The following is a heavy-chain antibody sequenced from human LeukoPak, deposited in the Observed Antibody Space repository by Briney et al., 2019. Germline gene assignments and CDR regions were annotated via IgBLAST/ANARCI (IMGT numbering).Heavy chain of an antibody. CDR1: GGSIRSYY. J-gene: IGHJ4*02. CDR2: IYYNGNT. Sequence: PSETLSLTCTVSGGSIRSYYWSWIRQPPGKELEWIGYIYYNGNTNYNPSLKSRVTISVDTSKNQLSLKLSSVTAADTAGYYCGRPPPGIGGAPDYWGRETLVTVPS. CDR3: GRPPPGIGGAPDY. V-gene: IGHV4-59*01. D-gene: IGHD1-26*01.